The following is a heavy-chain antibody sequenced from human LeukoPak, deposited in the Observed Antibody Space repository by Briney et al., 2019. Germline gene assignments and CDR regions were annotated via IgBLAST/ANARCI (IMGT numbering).Heavy chain of an antibody. Sequence: ASVKVSCKASGYIFTDYYMHWVRQAPGQGLEWMGWINPNRGGTNYAQKFQGSVTMTRNTSISTAYMELSRLRSDDTAVYYCARASGSNDAFDIWGQGTMVTVSS. CDR1: GYIFTDYY. D-gene: IGHD1-26*01. CDR3: ARASGSNDAFDI. CDR2: INPNRGGT. V-gene: IGHV1-2*02. J-gene: IGHJ3*02.